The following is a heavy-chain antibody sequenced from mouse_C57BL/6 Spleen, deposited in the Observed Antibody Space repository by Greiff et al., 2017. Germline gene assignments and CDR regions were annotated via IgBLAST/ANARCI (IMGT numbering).Heavy chain of an antibody. V-gene: IGHV2-9-1*01. D-gene: IGHD1-1*01. CDR3: ARIPSRGTVAGGYFDV. J-gene: IGHJ1*03. CDR2: ICPGGGT. CDR1: GFSLTSYA. Sequence: QVQLKESGPGLVAPSQSLSITCTVSGFSLTSYAISWVRQPPGKGLAWLGVICPGGGTNYNSALKSRLSISKDNSRSQVFLKMNSLQTDDTARYYCARIPSRGTVAGGYFDVWGTGTTVTVAS.